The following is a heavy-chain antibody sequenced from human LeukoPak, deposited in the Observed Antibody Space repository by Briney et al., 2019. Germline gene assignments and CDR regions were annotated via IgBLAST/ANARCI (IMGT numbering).Heavy chain of an antibody. J-gene: IGHJ3*02. CDR2: ISGYNGNT. Sequence: GAAVNVSCQASVSTFTSYGITWVRQAPGQGLAWMGWISGYNGNTKYELKLQGRVTLTTDTSTSTAYMDLRSLRSDDTAVYYCARERNYYGSSLDAFDIWGQGTMVTVSS. V-gene: IGHV1-18*01. CDR1: VSTFTSYG. CDR3: ARERNYYGSSLDAFDI. D-gene: IGHD3-10*01.